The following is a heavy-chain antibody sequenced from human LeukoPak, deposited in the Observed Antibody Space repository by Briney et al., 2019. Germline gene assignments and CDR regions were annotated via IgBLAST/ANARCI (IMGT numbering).Heavy chain of an antibody. CDR3: ATYTHWVAGDV. CDR2: INWNGGGT. J-gene: IGHJ6*02. D-gene: IGHD3-16*01. Sequence: GGSLRLSCAATGFTFKDYGMHWVRQPPGKGLEWVSSINWNGGGTDYADSVKGRFTISRDNARNSLYLQMSSLRPEDTAVYYCATYTHWVAGDVWGQGTTVTVSS. CDR1: GFTFKDYG. V-gene: IGHV3-20*04.